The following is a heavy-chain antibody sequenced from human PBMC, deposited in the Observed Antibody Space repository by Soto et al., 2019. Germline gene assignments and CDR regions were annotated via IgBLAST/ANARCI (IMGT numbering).Heavy chain of an antibody. J-gene: IGHJ3*02. Sequence: PGGSLRLSCAASGFTFSDYYMSWIRQAPGKGLEWVSYISSSGSTIYYADSVKGRFTISRDNAKNSLYLQMNSLRAEDTAVYYCARTYLTGFWPGPQPNAFDIWGQGTMVTVSS. CDR2: ISSSGSTI. CDR3: ARTYLTGFWPGPQPNAFDI. CDR1: GFTFSDYY. D-gene: IGHD3-9*01. V-gene: IGHV3-11*01.